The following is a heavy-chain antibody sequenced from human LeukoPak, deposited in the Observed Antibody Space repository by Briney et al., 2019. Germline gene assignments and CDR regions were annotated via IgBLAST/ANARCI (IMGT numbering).Heavy chain of an antibody. CDR1: GYSISSGYY. CDR3: ARVGMIVVPSSPEI. D-gene: IGHD3-22*01. CDR2: IYHSGST. Sequence: KPSETLSLTCAVSGYSISSGYYWGWIRQPPGKGLAWIGSIYHSGSTYYNPSLKSRVTISVDTSKNQFSLKLSSVAAADTAVYYCARVGMIVVPSSPEIWGQGTMVTVSS. J-gene: IGHJ3*02. V-gene: IGHV4-38-2*01.